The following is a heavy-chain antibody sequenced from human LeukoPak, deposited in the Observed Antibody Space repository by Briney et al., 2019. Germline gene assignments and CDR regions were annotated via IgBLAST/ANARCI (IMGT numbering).Heavy chain of an antibody. CDR3: AKRDGSGWFYFDY. CDR2: ISYDGSDK. D-gene: IGHD6-19*01. CDR1: EFTFSSYA. Sequence: GGSVRLCCAASEFTFSSYAMHWVREAPGGGLEWGAFISYDGSDKYYADSVKGRFTISRDNSKHTLYLQMNSLRGEDTAVYYCAKRDGSGWFYFDYWGQGTLVTVSS. J-gene: IGHJ4*02. V-gene: IGHV3-30*04.